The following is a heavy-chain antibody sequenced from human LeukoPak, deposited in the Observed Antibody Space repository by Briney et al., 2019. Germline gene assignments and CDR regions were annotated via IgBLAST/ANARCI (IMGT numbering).Heavy chain of an antibody. CDR1: GFTFSSYE. D-gene: IGHD3-22*01. CDR2: ISSSGSTI. Sequence: PGGSLRLSCAASGFTFSSYEMNWVRQAPGKGLEWVSYISSSGSTIFYADSVKGRFTISRDNAKNSLYLQMNSLRAEDTAVYYCARDGYYYDSSDDDYWGQGTLVTVSS. CDR3: ARDGYYYDSSDDDY. V-gene: IGHV3-48*03. J-gene: IGHJ4*02.